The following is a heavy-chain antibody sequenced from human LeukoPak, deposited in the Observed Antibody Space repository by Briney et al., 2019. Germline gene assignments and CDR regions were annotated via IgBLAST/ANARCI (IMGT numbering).Heavy chain of an antibody. J-gene: IGHJ3*02. CDR3: ARIPYYXDXXGXXRXXXXXFDI. D-gene: IGHD3-22*01. V-gene: IGHV4-31*03. CDR2: IYYSGST. CDR1: GGSISSGGYY. Sequence: SETLSLTCTVSGGSISSGGYYWSWIRQHPGKGLEWIGYIYYSGSTYYNPSLKSRVTISVDTSKNQFSLKLSSVTAADTAVYYCARIPYYXDXXGXXRXXXXXFDIXGQGTMVTV.